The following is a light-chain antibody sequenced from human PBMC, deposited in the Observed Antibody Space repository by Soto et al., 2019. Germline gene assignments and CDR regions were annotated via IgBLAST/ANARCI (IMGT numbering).Light chain of an antibody. CDR2: KVS. V-gene: IGKV2-30*01. Sequence: DVVMTQSPLSLPVTLGQPASISCRSSQSLVYSDGNTYLNWFQQRPGQSPRRLLYKVSNRDSGVPDRLGGRGSGTDFPLKISRLEAEDIGVYYCMQGTHWPPYTFGQGTKLEIK. J-gene: IGKJ2*01. CDR1: QSLVYSDGNTY. CDR3: MQGTHWPPYT.